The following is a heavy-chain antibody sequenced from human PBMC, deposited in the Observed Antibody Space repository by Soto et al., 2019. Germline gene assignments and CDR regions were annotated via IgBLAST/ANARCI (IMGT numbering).Heavy chain of an antibody. V-gene: IGHV3-30*18. CDR2: ISHDGSNK. CDR1: GFTFSSYA. Sequence: GGSLRLSCAASGFTFSSYAMHWVRQAPGKGLEWVAVISHDGSNKYYGDSVRGRFTISRDNSKNTLYLQMNSLRAEDTAVYYCAKDNCISTSCYRLYNWFDPWGQGTLVTVSS. CDR3: AKDNCISTSCYRLYNWFDP. J-gene: IGHJ5*02. D-gene: IGHD2-2*01.